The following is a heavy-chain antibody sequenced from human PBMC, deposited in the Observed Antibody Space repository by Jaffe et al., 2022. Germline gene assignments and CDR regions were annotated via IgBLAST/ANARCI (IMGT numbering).Heavy chain of an antibody. Sequence: QVQLQQWGAGLLKPSETLSLTCAVYGGSFSGYYWSWIRQPPGKGLEWIGEINHSGSTNYNPSLKSRVTISVDTSKNQFSLKLSSVTAADTAVYYCARLDWGSYRPYEVWGQGTLVTVSS. CDR1: GGSFSGYY. V-gene: IGHV4-34*01. D-gene: IGHD3-16*02. CDR3: ARLDWGSYRPYEV. CDR2: INHSGST. J-gene: IGHJ4*02.